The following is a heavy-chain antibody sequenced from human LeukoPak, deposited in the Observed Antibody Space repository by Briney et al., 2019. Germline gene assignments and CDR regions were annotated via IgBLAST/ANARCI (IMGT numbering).Heavy chain of an antibody. D-gene: IGHD6-19*01. Sequence: PSETLSLTCTVSGGSISSGGYYWSWIRQHPGKGLEWIGYIYYSGSTYYNPSLKSRVTISVDTSKNQFSLKLSSVTAADTAVYYCARGVAVAGNPVNWFDPWGQGTLVTVSS. V-gene: IGHV4-31*03. CDR1: GGSISSGGYY. CDR2: IYYSGST. J-gene: IGHJ5*02. CDR3: ARGVAVAGNPVNWFDP.